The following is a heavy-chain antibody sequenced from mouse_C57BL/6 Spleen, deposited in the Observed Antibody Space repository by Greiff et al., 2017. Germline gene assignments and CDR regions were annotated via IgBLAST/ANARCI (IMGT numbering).Heavy chain of an antibody. D-gene: IGHD1-1*01. CDR2: FHPYNDDT. V-gene: IGHV1-47*01. CDR3: ATSITTVVGQDAMDY. J-gene: IGHJ4*01. Sequence: QVHVKQSGAELVKPGASVKMSCKASGYTFTTYPIEWMKQNHGKSLEWIGNFHPYNDDTKYNEKFKGKATLTVEKSSSTVYLELSRLTSDDSAVYYCATSITTVVGQDAMDYWGQGTSVTVSS. CDR1: GYTFTTYP.